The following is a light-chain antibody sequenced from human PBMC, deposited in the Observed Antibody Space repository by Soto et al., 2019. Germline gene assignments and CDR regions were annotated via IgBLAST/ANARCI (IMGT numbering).Light chain of an antibody. CDR2: AAS. CDR1: QSISSY. J-gene: IGKJ1*01. CDR3: QQSYSNPRT. V-gene: IGKV1-39*01. Sequence: DIQMTQSPSSLSASVGDRVTITCRASQSISSYLNWYQQKPGKAPKLLIYAASSLQSGVPSRFSGSGSGTDFTITISSLKPEDFATYYCQQSYSNPRTFGQGTKVDIK.